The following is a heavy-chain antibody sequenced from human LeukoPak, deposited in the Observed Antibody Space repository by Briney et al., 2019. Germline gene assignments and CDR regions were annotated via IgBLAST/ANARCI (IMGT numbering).Heavy chain of an antibody. J-gene: IGHJ6*02. CDR2: ISYDGSNK. Sequence: GGSLRLSCAASGFTFSSYAMHWVRQAPGKGLEWVAVISYDGSNKYYADSVNGRFTISRDNSKNTPYLQMNSLRAEDTAVYYCARDIVVVVAATGYYYGMDVWGQGTTVTVSS. V-gene: IGHV3-30*04. CDR3: ARDIVVVVAATGYYYGMDV. CDR1: GFTFSSYA. D-gene: IGHD2-15*01.